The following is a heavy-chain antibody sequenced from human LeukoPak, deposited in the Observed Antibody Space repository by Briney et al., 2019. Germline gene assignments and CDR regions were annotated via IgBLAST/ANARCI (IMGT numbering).Heavy chain of an antibody. CDR2: IHYTGST. D-gene: IGHD1-26*01. J-gene: IGHJ4*02. V-gene: IGHV4-39*07. CDR1: GGSISSISSNN. Sequence: SETLSLTCAVSGGSISSISSNNWAWIRQPPGKGLELIAAIHYTGSTYYNPSFMSRVTISVDTSKNQFSLKLSFVTAADTALYYCARVDSGSYPIDYWGQGTLVTVSS. CDR3: ARVDSGSYPIDY.